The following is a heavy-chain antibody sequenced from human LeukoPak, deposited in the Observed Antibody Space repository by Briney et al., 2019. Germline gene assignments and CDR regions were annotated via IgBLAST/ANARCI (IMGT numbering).Heavy chain of an antibody. CDR1: GGSISSGDYY. CDR2: IYYSGRT. D-gene: IGHD3-10*01. Sequence: SETLSLTCTVSGGSISSGDYYWSWIRQPPGKGLEWIGCIYYSGRTYYNPSLKSRVTISVDTSKNQFSLKLSSVTAADTAVYYCARDHYNELGFDYWGQGTLVTVSS. CDR3: ARDHYNELGFDY. J-gene: IGHJ4*02. V-gene: IGHV4-30-4*01.